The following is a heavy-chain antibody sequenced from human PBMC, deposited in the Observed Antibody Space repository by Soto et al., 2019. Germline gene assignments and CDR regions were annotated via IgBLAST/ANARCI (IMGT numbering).Heavy chain of an antibody. V-gene: IGHV3-21*01. D-gene: IGHD6-13*01. CDR1: GFTFRSFT. J-gene: IGHJ5*02. Sequence: TGGSLRLSCAASGFTFRSFTMNWVRQAPGKGLEWVSTISSNSAYIYYTDALRGRFTISRDNAKNSLHLQMHSLRAEDTAVYYCTRDASRDSSARGWFDPWGPGTLVTVSS. CDR2: ISSNSAYI. CDR3: TRDASRDSSARGWFDP.